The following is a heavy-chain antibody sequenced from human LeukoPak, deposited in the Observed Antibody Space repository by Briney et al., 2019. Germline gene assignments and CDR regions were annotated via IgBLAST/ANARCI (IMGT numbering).Heavy chain of an antibody. CDR3: ARAPGDFERWSDP. Sequence: PSETLSLTCTVSGYSISSGYYWGWIRQPPGKGLEWIGSIYHSGSTYYNPSLKSRVTISVDTSKNQFSLKLSSVTAADTAVYYCARAPGDFERWSDPWGQGTLVTVSS. CDR1: GYSISSGYY. CDR2: IYHSGST. D-gene: IGHD3-3*01. J-gene: IGHJ5*02. V-gene: IGHV4-38-2*02.